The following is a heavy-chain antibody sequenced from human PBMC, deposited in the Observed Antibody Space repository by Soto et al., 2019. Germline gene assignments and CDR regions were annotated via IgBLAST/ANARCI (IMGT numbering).Heavy chain of an antibody. J-gene: IGHJ5*02. D-gene: IGHD3-10*01. CDR1: GGSFSGYY. CDR3: GRGRLFRGVVIRDNWFAP. Sequence: SETLSLTCAVYGGSFSGYYWSWIRQPPGKGLEWIGEINHSGSTNYNPSLKSRVTISVDTSKNQFSLQLSTVTAADTAVYYCGRGRLFRGVVIRDNWFAPWGRGTLVTGSS. CDR2: INHSGST. V-gene: IGHV4-34*01.